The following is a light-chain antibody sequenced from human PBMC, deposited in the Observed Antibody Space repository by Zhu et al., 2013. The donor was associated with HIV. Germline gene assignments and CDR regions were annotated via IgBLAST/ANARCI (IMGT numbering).Light chain of an antibody. J-gene: IGKJ1*01. CDR3: QQYTLSPWT. CDR2: GAS. V-gene: IGKV3-20*01. Sequence: EVVMTQPPVTLSVSPGERATLSCRASQSVSSNLAWYQQKPGQAPRLLIYGASSRATGIPDRFSGSGSGTDFTLTISRLEPDDFAVYYCQQYTLSPWTFGQGPRW. CDR1: QSVSSN.